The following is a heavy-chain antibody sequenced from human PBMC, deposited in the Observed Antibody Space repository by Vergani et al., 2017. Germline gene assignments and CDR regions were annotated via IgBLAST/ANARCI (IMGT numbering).Heavy chain of an antibody. Sequence: QLQLQESGPGLVKPSETLSLTCTVSGGSISSSSYYWGWIRQPPGKGLEWIGSIYYSGSTYYNPSLKSRVTISVDTSKNQFSLKLSSVTAADTAVYYCAKARGMARQLERRGAFDIWGQGTMVTVSS. CDR1: GGSISSSSYY. CDR3: AKARGMARQLERRGAFDI. J-gene: IGHJ3*02. CDR2: IYYSGST. D-gene: IGHD1-1*01. V-gene: IGHV4-39*01.